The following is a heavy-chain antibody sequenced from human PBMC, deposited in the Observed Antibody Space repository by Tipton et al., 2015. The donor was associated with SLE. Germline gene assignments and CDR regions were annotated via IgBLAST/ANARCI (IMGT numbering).Heavy chain of an antibody. CDR1: GGSFSGYY. Sequence: TLSLTCAVYGGSFSGYYWSWIRQPPGKGLEWIGEINHSGSTNYNPSLKSRVTISIDTSKNQFSLKLSSETAADTSVYYCARGKDYDFWSGYYRRDASDIWGQGTIVTVSS. CDR3: ARGKDYDFWSGYYRRDASDI. CDR2: INHSGST. V-gene: IGHV4-34*01. J-gene: IGHJ3*02. D-gene: IGHD3-3*01.